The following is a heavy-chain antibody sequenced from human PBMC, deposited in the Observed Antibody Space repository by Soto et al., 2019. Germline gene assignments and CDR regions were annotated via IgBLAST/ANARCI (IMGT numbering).Heavy chain of an antibody. CDR3: ARIEGDCSGGSCYSGGFGY. V-gene: IGHV3-11*01. J-gene: IGHJ4*02. D-gene: IGHD2-15*01. CDR2: IDNSGTIK. Sequence: PGGSLRLSCAASGFTFSDYYMTWIRQAPGKGLEWVSYIDNSGTIKYYADSVKGRFTISRDNTKNSLSLQMNSLGAEDTAIYYCARIEGDCSGGSCYSGGFGYWGQGA. CDR1: GFTFSDYY.